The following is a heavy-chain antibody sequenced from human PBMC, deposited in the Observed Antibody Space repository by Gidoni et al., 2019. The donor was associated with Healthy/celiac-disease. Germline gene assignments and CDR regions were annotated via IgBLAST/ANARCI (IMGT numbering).Heavy chain of an antibody. Sequence: QVQLVQSGAEVKKTAASVKVSCKVSGYTLTELSMHWVRQAPGKGLEWMGGFDPEDGETIYAQKFQGRVTMTEDTSTDTAYMELSSLRSEDTAVYYCATLSGYDFWSGYFNYYYYYMDVWGKGTTVTVSS. CDR3: ATLSGYDFWSGYFNYYYYYMDV. CDR1: GYTLTELS. D-gene: IGHD3-3*01. V-gene: IGHV1-24*01. CDR2: FDPEDGET. J-gene: IGHJ6*03.